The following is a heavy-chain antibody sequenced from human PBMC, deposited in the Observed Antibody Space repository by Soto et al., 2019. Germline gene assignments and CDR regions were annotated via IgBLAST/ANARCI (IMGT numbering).Heavy chain of an antibody. D-gene: IGHD3-16*01. CDR1: GGFLSESY. J-gene: IGHJ5*02. CDR2: INHVGGT. Sequence: SETPSLTCAVCGGFLSESYWTWIRQPPGKGLEWIGEINHVGGTNYNPSLKSRVTMSVDTSQNQFSLRLISVTAADTAMYFCVRIRYQLPSSVLWLDPWGQGTPVTVSS. CDR3: VRIRYQLPSSVLWLDP. V-gene: IGHV4-34*01.